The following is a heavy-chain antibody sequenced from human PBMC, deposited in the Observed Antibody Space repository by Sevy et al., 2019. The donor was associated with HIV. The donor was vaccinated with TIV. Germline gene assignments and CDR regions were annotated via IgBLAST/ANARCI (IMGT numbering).Heavy chain of an antibody. J-gene: IGHJ6*02. Sequence: GGSLRLSCAASGFTFSNAWMSWLRQAPGKGLEWVGHIKSKTDGGTTDYAAPVKGRFTISRDDSKNTLYLQMNSLKTDDTAVYYCTTDTTVVVPAAPSEYYGMDVWGQGTTVTVSS. CDR2: IKSKTDGGTT. CDR3: TTDTTVVVPAAPSEYYGMDV. V-gene: IGHV3-15*01. D-gene: IGHD2-2*01. CDR1: GFTFSNAW.